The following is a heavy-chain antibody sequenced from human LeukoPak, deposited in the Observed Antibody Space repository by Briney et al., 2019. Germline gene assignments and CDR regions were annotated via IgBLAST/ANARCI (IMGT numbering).Heavy chain of an antibody. CDR2: INAGNGNT. CDR3: ARSPFPYSSGWYYFDY. Sequence: ASVKVSCKASGYTFTIYAMHWVRQAPGQRLEWMGWINAGNGNTKYSQTFQGRVTITRDTSASTAYMELSSLRSEDTAVYYCARSPFPYSSGWYYFDYWGQGTLVTVSS. D-gene: IGHD6-19*01. V-gene: IGHV1-3*01. CDR1: GYTFTIYA. J-gene: IGHJ4*02.